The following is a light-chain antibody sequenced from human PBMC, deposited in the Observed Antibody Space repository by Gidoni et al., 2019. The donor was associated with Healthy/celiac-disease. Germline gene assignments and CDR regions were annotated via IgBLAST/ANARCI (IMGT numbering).Light chain of an antibody. J-gene: IGKJ2*01. CDR3: QQRSNWLYT. V-gene: IGKV3-11*01. CDR2: DAS. Sequence: ELVLTTSPATLSLSPGERATISCRASQSVSSYLAWYQQKPGQAPRLLIYDASNRATGIPARFSGSGSGTDFTLTISSLEPEDFAVYYCQQRSNWLYTFGQGTKLEIK. CDR1: QSVSSY.